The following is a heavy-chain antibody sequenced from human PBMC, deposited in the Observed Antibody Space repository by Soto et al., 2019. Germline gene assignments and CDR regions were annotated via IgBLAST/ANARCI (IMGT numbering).Heavy chain of an antibody. Sequence: ASVKVSCKASGYTFTSYGISWVRQAPGQGLEWMGWISAYNGNTNYAQKLQGRVTMTTDTSTSTAYMELRSLRSDDTAVYYCARVYDYYDSSDYSRWRENWFDPWGQGTLVTVSS. J-gene: IGHJ5*02. D-gene: IGHD3-22*01. CDR1: GYTFTSYG. CDR2: ISAYNGNT. V-gene: IGHV1-18*01. CDR3: ARVYDYYDSSDYSRWRENWFDP.